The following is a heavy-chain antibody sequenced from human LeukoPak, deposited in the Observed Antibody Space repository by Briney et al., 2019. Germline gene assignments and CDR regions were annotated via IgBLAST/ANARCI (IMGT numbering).Heavy chain of an antibody. CDR3: AKANYGYFAGDDYYFDY. CDR2: ISSSSSTI. D-gene: IGHD5-18*01. Sequence: QPGGSLRLSCAASGFTFNSYSMNWVRQAPGKGVEWVSYISSSSSTIYYADSVKGRFTISRDNAKNSLYLQMNSLRAEDTAVYYCAKANYGYFAGDDYYFDYWGQGTLVTVSS. J-gene: IGHJ4*02. CDR1: GFTFNSYS. V-gene: IGHV3-48*01.